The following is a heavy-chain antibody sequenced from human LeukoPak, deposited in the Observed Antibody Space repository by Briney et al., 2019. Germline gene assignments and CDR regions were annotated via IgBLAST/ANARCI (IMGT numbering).Heavy chain of an antibody. CDR2: MSYDGLNK. CDR1: GFTFSNYA. J-gene: IGHJ4*02. D-gene: IGHD3-22*01. CDR3: ARDRYYYDSSGYYVMVPFDY. V-gene: IGHV3-30*04. Sequence: PGGSLRLSCAASGFTFSNYAMHWVRQAPGKGLEWVAVMSYDGLNKYYAVSVKGRFTISRDNAKNSLYLQMNSLRAEDTAVYYCARDRYYYDSSGYYVMVPFDYWGQGTLVTVSS.